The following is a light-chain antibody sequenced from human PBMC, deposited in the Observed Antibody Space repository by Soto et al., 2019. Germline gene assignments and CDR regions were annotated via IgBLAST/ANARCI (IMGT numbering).Light chain of an antibody. CDR1: QSVSSY. CDR2: AAS. CDR3: LQTYSMPMT. V-gene: IGKV1-39*01. J-gene: IGKJ5*01. Sequence: DIQMTQSPSSLSASVGDRVTITCRASQSVSSYLNWYQQKPGTAPKLLIYAASSLQSGLPSRFSGSGSGTDFTLTINSLQPEDSATYYCLQTYSMPMTFGQGTRLEIK.